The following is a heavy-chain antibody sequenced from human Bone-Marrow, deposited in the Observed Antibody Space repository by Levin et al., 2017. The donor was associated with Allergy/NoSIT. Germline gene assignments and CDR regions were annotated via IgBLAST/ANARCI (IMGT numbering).Heavy chain of an antibody. D-gene: IGHD6-19*01. J-gene: IGHJ4*02. Sequence: ASVKVSCKASGYSFSDYYTVWVRQAPGQGLEWMGWVNPNSGGTNNPQYLHGRLTMISDTSITTAYMELSSLTSDDTAVYYCARRPNGQWLERNNYFDYWGQGTLVTVSS. CDR2: VNPNSGGT. V-gene: IGHV1-2*02. CDR3: ARRPNGQWLERNNYFDY. CDR1: GYSFSDYY.